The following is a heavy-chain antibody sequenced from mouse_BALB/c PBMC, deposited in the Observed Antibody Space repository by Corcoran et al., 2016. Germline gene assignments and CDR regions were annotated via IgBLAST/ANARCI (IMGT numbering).Heavy chain of an antibody. CDR3: ARSKEVCYYYGSSLFDY. CDR2: INTHSGVP. V-gene: IGHV9-4*02. D-gene: IGHD1-1*01. J-gene: IGHJ2*01. Sequence: QIQLVQSGPELKKPGETVRISCKASGYTFTTAGMQWVQKMPGKGLKWIGWINTHSGVPKYAEDFKGRFAFSLETSASTAYLQISNLKNEDTATYFCARSKEVCYYYGSSLFDYWGQGTTLTVSS. CDR1: GYTFTTAG.